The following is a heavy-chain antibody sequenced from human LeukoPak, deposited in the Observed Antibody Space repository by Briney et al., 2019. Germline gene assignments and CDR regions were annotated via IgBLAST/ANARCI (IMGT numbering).Heavy chain of an antibody. Sequence: GESLKISCKGSGYTFNTYLIVWVRQMPGKGLEWMGIIYPGDSGTRYSPSFQGQVTISADKSITTAYLQWSSLKASDTAVYYCARRAYCGGDCTRAYYSYYAMDVWGQGTTVTVSS. V-gene: IGHV5-51*01. CDR1: GYTFNTYL. CDR3: ARRAYCGGDCTRAYYSYYAMDV. D-gene: IGHD2-21*02. CDR2: IYPGDSGT. J-gene: IGHJ6*02.